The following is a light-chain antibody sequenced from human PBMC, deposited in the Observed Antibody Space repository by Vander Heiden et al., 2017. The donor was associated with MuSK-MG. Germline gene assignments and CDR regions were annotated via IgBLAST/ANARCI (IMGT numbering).Light chain of an antibody. CDR2: DDN. CDR1: SSDVGAYNY. V-gene: IGLV2-14*03. Sequence: QSALTQPASVSGPPGQSIAISCTGTSSDVGAYNYVSWYQQQTGKAPKLMIYDDNNRPSGVSNRFSGYKSGNTASLTISELQAEDEADYYCTSYTTSSTRVFGGGTRLTVL. CDR3: TSYTTSSTRV. J-gene: IGLJ3*02.